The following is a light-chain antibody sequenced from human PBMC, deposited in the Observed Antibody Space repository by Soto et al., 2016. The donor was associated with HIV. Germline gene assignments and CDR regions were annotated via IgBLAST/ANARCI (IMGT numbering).Light chain of an antibody. J-gene: IGLJ2*01. CDR1: KLWEKY. CDR3: QAWDSSSGV. CDR2: QDN. Sequence: SYELTQPPSVSVSPGQTARITCSGDKLWEKYVSWYQQKAGQSPVLVIYQDNMRPSGIPERFSGSNSENTATLTITGTQTMDEADYYCQAWDSSSGVFGGGTELTVL. V-gene: IGLV3-1*01.